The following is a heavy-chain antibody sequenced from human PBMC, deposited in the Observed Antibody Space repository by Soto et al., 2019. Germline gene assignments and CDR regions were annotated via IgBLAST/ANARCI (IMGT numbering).Heavy chain of an antibody. CDR2: ISGYNGNT. Sequence: QVQLVQSGAEVKKPGASVRVSCKTSGYTFTNSGIHWVRQAPGLGLEWMGWISGYNGNTNYAQKVRGRVTLTTDTSTSTTCMELRSLRSDDTAVYYCARVLNYYGSGNCDHWGQGTQVTVSS. CDR3: ARVLNYYGSGNCDH. J-gene: IGHJ4*02. D-gene: IGHD3-10*01. V-gene: IGHV1-18*01. CDR1: GYTFTNSG.